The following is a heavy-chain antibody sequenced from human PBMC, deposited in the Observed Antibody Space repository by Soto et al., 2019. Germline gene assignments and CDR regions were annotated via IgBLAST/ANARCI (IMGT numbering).Heavy chain of an antibody. Sequence: ASVKVSCKASGYTFTSYAMHWVRQAPGQRLEWMGWINAGNGNTKYSQKFQGRVTITRDTSASTAYMELSSLRSEDTAVYYCARDSSVADNWFDPWGQGTLVTVSS. J-gene: IGHJ5*02. V-gene: IGHV1-3*01. D-gene: IGHD6-13*01. CDR3: ARDSSVADNWFDP. CDR2: INAGNGNT. CDR1: GYTFTSYA.